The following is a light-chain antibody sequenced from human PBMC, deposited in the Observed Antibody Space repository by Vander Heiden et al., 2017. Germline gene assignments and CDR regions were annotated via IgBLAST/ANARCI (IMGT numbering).Light chain of an antibody. CDR1: RSDVGDHNH. Sequence: QSALTQPASVSGFPGQSITNSCTGTRSDVGDHNHVSWYQQHPGKVPKFLIYEVNNRPSGVSNRFSGSKSGNTASLTISGLQAEDEADYYCSSYTSSSTLVFGTGTKVTVL. J-gene: IGLJ1*01. V-gene: IGLV2-14*01. CDR2: EVN. CDR3: SSYTSSSTLV.